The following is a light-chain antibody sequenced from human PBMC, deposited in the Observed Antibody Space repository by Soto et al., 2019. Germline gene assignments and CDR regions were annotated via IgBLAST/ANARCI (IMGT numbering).Light chain of an antibody. CDR2: EAS. CDR3: SLYTSENTYV. J-gene: IGLJ1*01. V-gene: IGLV2-18*01. Sequence: SGLAQPPSVSGSPGQSVTISCTGTSTDFVSYNRVSWYQQPPGTAPKLIIYEASNRPSGVPDRFSGSKSGNTASLTISGLQAADEADYYCSLYTSENTYVFGTGTKVTVL. CDR1: STDFVSYNR.